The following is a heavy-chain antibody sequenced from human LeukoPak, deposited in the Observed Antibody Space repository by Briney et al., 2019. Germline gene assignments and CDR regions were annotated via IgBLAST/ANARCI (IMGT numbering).Heavy chain of an antibody. V-gene: IGHV6-1*01. CDR2: TYYRSKWYN. CDR3: ARVPTYYYGSGSHPPFDY. J-gene: IGHJ4*02. D-gene: IGHD3-10*01. Sequence: SQTLSLTCAISGDSVSSNSAAWNWIRQSPSRGLEWLGRTYYRSKWYNDYAVSVESRITINPDTSKNQFSLQLNSVTPEDTAVYYCARVPTYYYGSGSHPPFDYWGQGTPVTVSS. CDR1: GDSVSSNSAA.